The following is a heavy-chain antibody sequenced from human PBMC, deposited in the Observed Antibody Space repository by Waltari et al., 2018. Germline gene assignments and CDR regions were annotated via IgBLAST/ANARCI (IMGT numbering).Heavy chain of an antibody. D-gene: IGHD3-16*01. CDR3: ARDGGDITTHYYHMDV. Sequence: QVQLEQSGAEVRKPGSSVKVSCKASSSHGISWVRQAPGQGLEWMGGVIPIVGEPNYAQRFKDRLTVSADESTSTAYMELSRLTKDDTAVYYCARDGGDITTHYYHMDVWDKWTTVTVSS. CDR2: VIPIVGEP. J-gene: IGHJ6*03. CDR1: SSHG. V-gene: IGHV1-69*12.